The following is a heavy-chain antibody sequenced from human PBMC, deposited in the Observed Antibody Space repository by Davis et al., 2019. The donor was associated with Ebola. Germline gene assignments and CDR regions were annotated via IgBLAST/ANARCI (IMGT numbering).Heavy chain of an antibody. CDR3: AKDTANIWFDV. D-gene: IGHD2-21*02. Sequence: SETLSLTCTVSGGSINNYFWSWIRQPPGKGLEWIGNIHYLGNTNYNPSLKSRVTMSVDKSKNQFSLTLSSVTAADTAVYYCAKDTANIWFDVWGQGTMVTVSS. J-gene: IGHJ3*01. CDR1: GGSINNYF. V-gene: IGHV4-59*12. CDR2: IHYLGNT.